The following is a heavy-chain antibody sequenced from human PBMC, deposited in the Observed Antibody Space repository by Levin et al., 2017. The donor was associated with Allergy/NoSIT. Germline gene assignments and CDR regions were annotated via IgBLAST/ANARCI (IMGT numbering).Heavy chain of an antibody. D-gene: IGHD5-12*01. CDR2: IWDDGYKK. J-gene: IGHJ6*03. V-gene: IGHV3-33*01. CDR3: ARVLRFYYYYYMDV. Sequence: GGSLRLSCAASGFTFSSYGMHWVRQAPGKGLEWVAVIWDDGYKKYYADSVKGRFTISSDNSKNTLDLQLNSLRAEDTAVYYCARVLRFYYYYYMDVWGTGTTVTVSS. CDR1: GFTFSSYG.